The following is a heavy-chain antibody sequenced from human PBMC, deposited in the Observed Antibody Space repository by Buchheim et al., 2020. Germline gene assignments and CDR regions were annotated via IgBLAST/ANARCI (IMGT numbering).Heavy chain of an antibody. Sequence: QVQLVESGGGVVQPGESLRLSCAASGFAFNTHAMHWVRQAPGKGLEWVAFIWYDGSEKHYLDSVKGRFSISRDNSKNTLYLEMNSLRGEDTAVYYCARDPPNSGWALDYWGQGTL. V-gene: IGHV3-33*01. CDR1: GFAFNTHA. CDR3: ARDPPNSGWALDY. CDR2: IWYDGSEK. D-gene: IGHD6-19*01. J-gene: IGHJ4*02.